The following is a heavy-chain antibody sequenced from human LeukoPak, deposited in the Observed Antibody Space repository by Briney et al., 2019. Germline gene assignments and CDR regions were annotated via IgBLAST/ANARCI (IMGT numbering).Heavy chain of an antibody. V-gene: IGHV3-64*01. CDR1: VFTFSRYA. Sequence: GGTLRLSCAASVFTFSRYAMLCVRQAPGKGLEYVSTITTNGGRTYYANSVKGRFTISRDNSKNTVYLQMSSLRAEDMAVYYCARQRRGDGAFDIWGQGTMVTVSS. D-gene: IGHD3-16*01. CDR2: ITTNGGRT. CDR3: ARQRRGDGAFDI. J-gene: IGHJ3*02.